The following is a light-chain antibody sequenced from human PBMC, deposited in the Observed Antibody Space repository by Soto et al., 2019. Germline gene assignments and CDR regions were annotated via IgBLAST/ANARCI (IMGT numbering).Light chain of an antibody. CDR3: SSHAGSDDTIV. CDR1: SSDVGGYPF. V-gene: IGLV2-8*01. Sequence: QSALTQPPSASGSPGQSVTISCTGTSSDVGGYPFVSWYQQHPGNDPKVLIYDVNKRPSGVPDRFSDSKSGNTASLTVAGLPAEDEADYYWSSHAGSDDTIVVGTGTKVAIL. CDR2: DVN. J-gene: IGLJ1*01.